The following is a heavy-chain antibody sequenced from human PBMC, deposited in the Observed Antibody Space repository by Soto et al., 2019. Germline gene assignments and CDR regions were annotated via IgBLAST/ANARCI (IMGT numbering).Heavy chain of an antibody. CDR2: ISYDGSNK. CDR3: ARGSWILMNMDV. Sequence: QVQLVESGGGVVQPGRSLRLSCAASGFTFSSYAMHWVRQAPGTGLEWVAVISYDGSNKYYAGSVKGRFTISRDNSKNSLYLQMNSLRAEDTAVYYCARGSWILMNMDVWGQGTTVTVSS. J-gene: IGHJ6*02. D-gene: IGHD5-18*01. CDR1: GFTFSSYA. V-gene: IGHV3-30-3*01.